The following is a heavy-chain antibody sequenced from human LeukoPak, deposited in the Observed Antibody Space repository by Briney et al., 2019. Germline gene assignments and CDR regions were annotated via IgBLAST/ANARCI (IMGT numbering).Heavy chain of an antibody. CDR2: ISYDGSNK. CDR1: GLTFSSYA. CDR3: ARDLQPYCSSTSCDIFDY. Sequence: QPGRSLRLSCAASGLTFSSYAMHWVRQAPGKGLEWVAVISYDGSNKYYADSVKGRFTISRDNSKNTLYLQMNSLRAEDTAVYYCARDLQPYCSSTSCDIFDYWGQGTLVTVSS. J-gene: IGHJ4*02. D-gene: IGHD2-2*01. V-gene: IGHV3-30*04.